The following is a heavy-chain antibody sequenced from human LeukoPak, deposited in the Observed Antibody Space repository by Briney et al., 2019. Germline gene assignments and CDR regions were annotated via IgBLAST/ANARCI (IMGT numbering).Heavy chain of an antibody. CDR2: ISYDGSNK. J-gene: IGHJ4*02. V-gene: IGHV3-30*03. D-gene: IGHD3-16*01. CDR1: GFTFSSYS. Sequence: GGSLRLSCAASGFTFSSYSMNWVRQAPGKGLEWVAVISYDGSNKYYADSVKGRFTISRDNSKNTLYLQMNSLRAEDTAVYYCARDPYRSRGGVRTWYPPDYWGQGTLVTVSS. CDR3: ARDPYRSRGGVRTWYPPDY.